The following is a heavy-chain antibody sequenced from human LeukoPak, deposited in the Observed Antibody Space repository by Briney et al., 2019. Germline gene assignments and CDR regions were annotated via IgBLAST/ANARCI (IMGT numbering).Heavy chain of an antibody. J-gene: IGHJ5*02. CDR2: INAGNGNT. V-gene: IGHV1-3*01. Sequence: ASVKVSCKASGYTFTSYAMHWVRQAPGQRLEWMGWINAGNGNTKYSQKFQGRVTITRDTSASTAYMELSSLRSEDTAVYYCAREREYSYNWFDPWGQGTLVTVSS. CDR3: AREREYSYNWFDP. CDR1: GYTFTSYA. D-gene: IGHD2/OR15-2a*01.